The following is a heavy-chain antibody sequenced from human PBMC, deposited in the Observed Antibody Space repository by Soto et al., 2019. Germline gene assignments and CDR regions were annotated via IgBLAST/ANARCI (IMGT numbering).Heavy chain of an antibody. CDR3: ARGPRSLDY. J-gene: IGHJ4*02. CDR1: GYSFSIYG. V-gene: IGHV1-18*01. D-gene: IGHD3-10*01. CDR2: ISAYNGNT. Sequence: ALVKGYCKASGYSFSIYGGSRGLQAPGQGLEWMGWISAYNGNTNYAQKLQGRVTMTTDTSTSTAYMELRSLRSDDTAVYYCARGPRSLDYWGQGTPVTVS.